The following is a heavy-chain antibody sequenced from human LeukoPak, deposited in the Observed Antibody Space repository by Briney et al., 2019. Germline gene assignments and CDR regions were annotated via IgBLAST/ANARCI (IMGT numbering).Heavy chain of an antibody. Sequence: GGSLRLSCAASGFTFSSSSMNWVRQAPGKGLEWVSSISSSSSYIYYADSVKGRFTISRDNAKNSLYLQMNSMRAEDTAVYYCARGGGGYPVSQFDPWGQGTLVTVSS. J-gene: IGHJ5*02. D-gene: IGHD5-18*01. CDR2: ISSSSSYI. CDR3: ARGGGGYPVSQFDP. CDR1: GFTFSSSS. V-gene: IGHV3-21*01.